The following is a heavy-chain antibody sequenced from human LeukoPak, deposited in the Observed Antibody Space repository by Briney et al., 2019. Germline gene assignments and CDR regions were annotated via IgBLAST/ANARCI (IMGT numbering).Heavy chain of an antibody. V-gene: IGHV4-59*01. CDR3: ARGRGYSSSSGAFDI. CDR1: GGSISSYY. D-gene: IGHD6-6*01. Sequence: SETLSLTCTVSGGSISSYYWSWIRQPPGKGLEWIGHIYYSGGTNYNPPLKSRVTISVDTSKNQFSLKLSSVTAADTAVYYCARGRGYSSSSGAFDIWGQGTMVTVSS. CDR2: IYYSGGT. J-gene: IGHJ3*02.